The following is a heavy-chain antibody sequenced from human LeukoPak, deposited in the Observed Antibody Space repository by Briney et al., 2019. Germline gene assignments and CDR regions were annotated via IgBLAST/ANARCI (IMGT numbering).Heavy chain of an antibody. CDR1: GFTFSSYG. V-gene: IGHV3-30*18. Sequence: GGSLRLSCAASGFTFSSYGMHWVRQAPGKGLEWVAVISYDGSNKYYADSVKGRFTISRDNSKNTLYLQMNSLRAEDTAVYYCAKVRGYSGYVHLYYYYYGMDVWVQGTTVTVSS. CDR3: AKVRGYSGYVHLYYYYYGMDV. J-gene: IGHJ6*02. D-gene: IGHD5-12*01. CDR2: ISYDGSNK.